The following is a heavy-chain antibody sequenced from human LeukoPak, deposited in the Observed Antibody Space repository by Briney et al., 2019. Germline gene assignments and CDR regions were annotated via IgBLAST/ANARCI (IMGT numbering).Heavy chain of an antibody. Sequence: GGSLRLSCAASGFTFSSYSMNWVRQAPGKGLEWVSSISSTSSHTNYADSVKGRFTISRDNAKRSLYLQMNSLRAEDTAVYYCARGSARWFDPWGQGTLVTVSS. CDR1: GFTFSSYS. V-gene: IGHV3-21*04. CDR2: ISSTSSHT. J-gene: IGHJ5*02. CDR3: ARGSARWFDP.